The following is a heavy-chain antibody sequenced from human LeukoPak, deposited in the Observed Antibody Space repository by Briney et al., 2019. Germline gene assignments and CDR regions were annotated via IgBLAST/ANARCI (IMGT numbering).Heavy chain of an antibody. Sequence: KPSETLSLTCTVSGGSISSSSYYWGWIRQPPGKGLEWIGNIYKSGSTYYNPSLKSRVTISVDTSKNQFSLKLSSVTAADTAVYYCARDTYSLMDVWGKGTTVTVSS. V-gene: IGHV4-39*07. CDR1: GGSISSSSYY. CDR2: IYKSGST. J-gene: IGHJ6*03. D-gene: IGHD4-11*01. CDR3: ARDTYSLMDV.